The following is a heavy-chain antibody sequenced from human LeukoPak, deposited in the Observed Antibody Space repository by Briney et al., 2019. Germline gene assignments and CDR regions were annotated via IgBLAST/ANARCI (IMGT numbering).Heavy chain of an antibody. CDR3: AKGHGGGIADDY. D-gene: IGHD6-13*01. CDR2: ISYDGSNK. Sequence: GRSLRLSCAASGFTFSSYGMHWVRQAPGKGLEWVAVISYDGSNKYYADSVKGRFTISRDNSKNTLYLQMNSLRAEDTAVYYCAKGHGGGIADDYWGQGTLVTVSS. V-gene: IGHV3-30*18. J-gene: IGHJ4*02. CDR1: GFTFSSYG.